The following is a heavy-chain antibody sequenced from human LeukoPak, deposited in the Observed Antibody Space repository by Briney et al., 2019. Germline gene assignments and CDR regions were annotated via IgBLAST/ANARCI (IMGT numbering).Heavy chain of an antibody. J-gene: IGHJ6*03. CDR3: ASRGGLELRSYYYYYMDV. Sequence: VASVKVSCKASGGTFSSYAISWVRQAPGQGLEWMGGIIPIFGTANYAQKFQGRVTITTDESTSTAYMELSSLRSEDTAVYYCASRGGLELRSYYYYYMDVWGKGTTVTVSS. D-gene: IGHD1-7*01. CDR2: IIPIFGTA. CDR1: GGTFSSYA. V-gene: IGHV1-69*05.